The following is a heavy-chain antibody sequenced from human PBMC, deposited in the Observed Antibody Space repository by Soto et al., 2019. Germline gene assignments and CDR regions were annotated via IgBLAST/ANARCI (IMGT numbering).Heavy chain of an antibody. D-gene: IGHD5-12*01. CDR1: GFTFSSYS. J-gene: IGHJ3*02. V-gene: IGHV3-48*02. CDR2: VGRSSSDV. Sequence: EVQLVESGGGLVQPGGSLRLSCATSGFTFSSYSMNWVRQAPGKGLEWVAYVGRSSSDVYYADSLKGRFTISRDNGENSLFLQMNSLRDEDTAVYICLRDHGFAFDMWGQGTMVTVSS. CDR3: LRDHGFAFDM.